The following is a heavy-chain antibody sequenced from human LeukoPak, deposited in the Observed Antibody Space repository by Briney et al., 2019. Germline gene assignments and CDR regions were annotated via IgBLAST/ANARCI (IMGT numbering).Heavy chain of an antibody. CDR3: ARDGYSSGWYRGAFDY. Sequence: PGGSLRLSCAASGFTFSDYYMSWIRQARGKGLEWVSYISSSGSTIYYTHSVKGRFTISRDNAKNSLYLQMNSLRAEDTAVYYCARDGYSSGWYRGAFDYWGQGTLVTVSS. J-gene: IGHJ4*02. V-gene: IGHV3-11*01. CDR1: GFTFSDYY. D-gene: IGHD6-19*01. CDR2: ISSSGSTI.